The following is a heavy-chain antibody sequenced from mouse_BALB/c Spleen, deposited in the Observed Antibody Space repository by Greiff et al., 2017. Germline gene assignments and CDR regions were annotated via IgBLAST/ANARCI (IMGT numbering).Heavy chain of an antibody. D-gene: IGHD2-10*02. V-gene: IGHV10-1*02. J-gene: IGHJ2*01. Sequence: EVQLVESGGGLVQPKGSLKLSCAASGFTFNTYAMNWVRQAPGKGLEWIARIRSKSNNYATYYADSVKDRFTISRDDSQSMLYLQMNNLKTEDTAMYYCARQYGNYDYFDYWGQGTTLTVSS. CDR3: ARQYGNYDYFDY. CDR1: GFTFNTYA. CDR2: IRSKSNNYAT.